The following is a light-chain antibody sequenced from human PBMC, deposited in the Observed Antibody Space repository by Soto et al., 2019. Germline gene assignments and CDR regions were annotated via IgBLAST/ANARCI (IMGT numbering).Light chain of an antibody. CDR3: QQYGSSPWT. J-gene: IGKJ1*01. Sequence: EIVFTQSPGTLSLSPGERATLSCRASQSVSSSYLAWYQQKPGQAPRPLIYGASSRAIGIPDRFSGSGSGTDFTLTISRLEPEDFAVYYCQQYGSSPWTFGQGTKVDNK. CDR2: GAS. CDR1: QSVSSSY. V-gene: IGKV3-20*01.